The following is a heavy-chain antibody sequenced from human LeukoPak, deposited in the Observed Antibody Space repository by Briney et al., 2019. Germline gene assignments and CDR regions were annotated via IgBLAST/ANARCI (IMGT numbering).Heavy chain of an antibody. CDR3: ARVYYDSSGYTKFDY. CDR2: IYPGDSDT. CDR1: GYSFTSYW. V-gene: IGHV5-51*01. J-gene: IGHJ4*02. D-gene: IGHD3-22*01. Sequence: GESLKISCKGSGYSFTSYWIGWVRQMPGKGLEWMGIIYPGDSDTRYSPSFQGQVTISADKSISTAYLQWSSLKASDTAMYYCARVYYDSSGYTKFDYWDQGTLVTVSS.